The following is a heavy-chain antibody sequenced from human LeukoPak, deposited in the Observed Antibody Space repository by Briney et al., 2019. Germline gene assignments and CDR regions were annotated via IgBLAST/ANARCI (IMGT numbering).Heavy chain of an antibody. Sequence: PSETLSLTCAVYGGSFSGYYWSWIRQPPGKVLEWVGEINHSGSTNYNPSLKSRVTISVDTSKNQFSLKLSSVTAADTAVYYCARRLNRYFDWLPYFDYWGQGTLVTVSS. V-gene: IGHV4-34*01. CDR2: INHSGST. CDR1: GGSFSGYY. D-gene: IGHD3-9*01. J-gene: IGHJ4*02. CDR3: ARRLNRYFDWLPYFDY.